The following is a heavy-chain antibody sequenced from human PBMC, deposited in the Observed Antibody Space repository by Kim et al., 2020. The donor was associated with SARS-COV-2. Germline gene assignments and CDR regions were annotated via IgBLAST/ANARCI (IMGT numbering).Heavy chain of an antibody. CDR3: ARDHDSSAWSPLVF. Sequence: SETLSLTCSVSGAPITNDYWSWIRQPARKGLEWIGRVSPRGVADYNPSFKGRVSVSLDSSANKISLRLASVTAADTAMYYCARDHDSSAWSPLVFWGQGTLVSVSS. CDR2: VSPRGVA. CDR1: GAPITNDY. V-gene: IGHV4-4*07. J-gene: IGHJ4*02. D-gene: IGHD6-13*01.